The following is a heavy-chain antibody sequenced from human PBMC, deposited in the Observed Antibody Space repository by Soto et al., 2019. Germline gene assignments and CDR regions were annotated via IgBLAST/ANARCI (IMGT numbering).Heavy chain of an antibody. CDR3: ARQMSVVVTPWWFDP. CDR1: GCSISSYY. CDR2: IYHSGSS. J-gene: IGHJ5*02. V-gene: IGHV4-59*08. D-gene: IGHD2-15*01. Sequence: SETLSLTCTVSGCSISSYYWSWIRQPPGKGLEWIGYIYHSGSSNYNPSLKSRVTILLDTSKNQLSLKLSSVTAADTAVYYCARQMSVVVTPWWFDPWGQGTLVTV.